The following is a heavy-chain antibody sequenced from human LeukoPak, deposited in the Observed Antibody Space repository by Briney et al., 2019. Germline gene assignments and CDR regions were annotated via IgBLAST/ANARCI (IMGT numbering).Heavy chain of an antibody. D-gene: IGHD6-13*01. CDR1: GFTFSSYS. Sequence: GGSLTLTCAASGFTFSSYSMNWVRQAPGKGLEWVSSISSSSSYIYYADSVKGRFTISRDNAKNSLYLQMNSLRAEDTAVYYCAKSGVGAAADPCVICVWRQGTTVTVSS. V-gene: IGHV3-21*01. CDR3: AKSGVGAAADPCVICV. CDR2: ISSSSSYI. J-gene: IGHJ6*02.